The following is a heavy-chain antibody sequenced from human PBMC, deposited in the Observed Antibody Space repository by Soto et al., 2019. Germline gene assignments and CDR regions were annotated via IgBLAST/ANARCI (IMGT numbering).Heavy chain of an antibody. J-gene: IGHJ4*02. Sequence: PGGSLRLSCAASGFTFSTYGMHWVLQAPGKGLEWVAAMSYDGTKEYYVDSVKGRFTISRDNSRNTLFLQLNSMRAEDTAVYYCAKEYGSTWIDHWGQGTPVTVSS. D-gene: IGHD6-13*01. V-gene: IGHV3-30*18. CDR2: MSYDGTKE. CDR1: GFTFSTYG. CDR3: AKEYGSTWIDH.